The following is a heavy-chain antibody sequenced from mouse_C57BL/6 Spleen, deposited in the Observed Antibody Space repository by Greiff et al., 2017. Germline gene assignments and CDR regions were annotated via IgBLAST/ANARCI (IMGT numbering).Heavy chain of an antibody. CDR3: ARHEGRGYGYYYAMDY. CDR1: GYTFTEYT. V-gene: IGHV1-62-2*01. D-gene: IGHD2-2*01. J-gene: IGHJ4*01. Sequence: VKLMESGAELVKPGASVKLSCKASGYTFTEYTIHWVKQRSGQGLEWIGWFYPGSGSVKYNEKFKDKATLTADKSSSTVYMELSRLTSEDSAVYVCARHEGRGYGYYYAMDYWGQGTSVTVSS. CDR2: FYPGSGSV.